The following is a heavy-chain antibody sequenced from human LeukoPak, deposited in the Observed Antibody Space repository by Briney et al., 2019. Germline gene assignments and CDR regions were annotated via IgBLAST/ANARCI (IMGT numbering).Heavy chain of an antibody. CDR3: AICYYYDSSGYYN. J-gene: IGHJ4*02. D-gene: IGHD3-22*01. V-gene: IGHV1-18*04. Sequence: ATVKHTCKAPGYNFTSYGISRERQAPGQGLERKRRISAYNGNTNYAQKLQGRVTMTSDTSTSTAYMELRSLRSDDPALHYCAICYYYDSSGYYNWGQGTLVTVSS. CDR1: GYNFTSYG. CDR2: ISAYNGNT.